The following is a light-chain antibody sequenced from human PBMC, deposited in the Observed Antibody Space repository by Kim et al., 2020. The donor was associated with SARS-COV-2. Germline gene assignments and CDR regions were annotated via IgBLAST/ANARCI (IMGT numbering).Light chain of an antibody. V-gene: IGLV3-1*01. CDR3: QAWDSSVL. CDR1: KLGDKY. CDR2: QDN. J-gene: IGLJ2*01. Sequence: VSVSPGQTANITCCGEKLGDKYAGWNKQKPGQSPVLVIYQDNKRPSGIPERVSGDRYGNTATLTISGTQATDEADYYCQAWDSSVLFGAGTQLTVL.